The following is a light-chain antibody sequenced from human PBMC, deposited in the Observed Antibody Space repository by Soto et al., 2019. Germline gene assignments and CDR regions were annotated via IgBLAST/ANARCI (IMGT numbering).Light chain of an antibody. CDR2: GAS. Sequence: EIVMTQSPATLSVSPGERATLSCRASQSVSSDLAWYHQKPGQAPRLLIYGASTRATGIPARFSGSGSGTEFTLTISSLQSEDSAVYYCQQYNNWPPITFGQGTRLEIK. CDR3: QQYNNWPPIT. J-gene: IGKJ5*01. CDR1: QSVSSD. V-gene: IGKV3-15*01.